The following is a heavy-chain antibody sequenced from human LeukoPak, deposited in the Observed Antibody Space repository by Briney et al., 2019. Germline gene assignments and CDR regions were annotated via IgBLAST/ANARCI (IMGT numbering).Heavy chain of an antibody. CDR3: ARDEWFRAFDI. CDR1: GFTFSSFW. D-gene: IGHD3-3*01. J-gene: IGHJ3*02. Sequence: GGSLRLSCAASGFTFSSFWMSWVRQAPGKGLEWVSGINWNGGSTGYADSVKGRFTISRDNAKNSLYLQMNSLRAEDTALYYCARDEWFRAFDIWGQGTMVTVSS. CDR2: INWNGGST. V-gene: IGHV3-20*04.